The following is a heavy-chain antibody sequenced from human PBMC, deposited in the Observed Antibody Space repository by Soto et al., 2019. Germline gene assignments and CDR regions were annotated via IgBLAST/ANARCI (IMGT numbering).Heavy chain of an antibody. V-gene: IGHV1-3*01. Sequence: GASVKVSCKASGYTFTSYAMHWVRQAPGQRLEWMGWINAGNGNTKYSQKFQGRVTITRDTSASTAYMELSSLRSEDTAVYYCARDFLGGIAAAGQRARYYYYYGMDVWGQGTTVTVSS. CDR2: INAGNGNT. J-gene: IGHJ6*02. CDR3: ARDFLGGIAAAGQRARYYYYYGMDV. CDR1: GYTFTSYA. D-gene: IGHD6-13*01.